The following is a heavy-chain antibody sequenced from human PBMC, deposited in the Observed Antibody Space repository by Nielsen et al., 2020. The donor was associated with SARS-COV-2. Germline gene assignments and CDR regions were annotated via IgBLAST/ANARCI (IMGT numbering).Heavy chain of an antibody. CDR1: GFALSAYG. J-gene: IGHJ6*03. CDR3: AKELEVCCHYMDV. Sequence: GGSLRLSCTASGFALSAYGMDWVRQVPGRGLEWLAHIRMSDGATQYADSVRGRFTISRDNAKNSLYLQMNSLRDEGTAVYFCAKELEVCCHYMDVWGKGTTVTVSS. V-gene: IGHV3-48*02. CDR2: IRMSDGAT. D-gene: IGHD5/OR15-5a*01.